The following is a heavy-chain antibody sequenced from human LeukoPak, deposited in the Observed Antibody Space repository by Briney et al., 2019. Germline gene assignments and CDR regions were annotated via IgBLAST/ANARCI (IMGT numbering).Heavy chain of an antibody. CDR1: GFTLSNAW. V-gene: IGHV3-15*01. J-gene: IGHJ4*02. Sequence: GGSLRLSCAASGFTLSNAWMSWFRQAPGKWLEWVGRIKSKTDGGTTDYAAPVKGRFTISRDDSKNTLYLQMNSLKTEDTAIYYCTTESPQYDILTGYVHVDYWGQGTLVTVSS. D-gene: IGHD3-9*01. CDR3: TTESPQYDILTGYVHVDY. CDR2: IKSKTDGGTT.